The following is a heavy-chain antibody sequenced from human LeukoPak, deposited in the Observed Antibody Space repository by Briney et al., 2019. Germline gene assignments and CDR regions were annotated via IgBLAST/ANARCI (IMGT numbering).Heavy chain of an antibody. D-gene: IGHD1-26*01. J-gene: IGHJ4*02. Sequence: GGSLRLSCAASGFTFSSYAMHWVRQAPGKGLEWVAVISYDGSNKYYADSVKGRFTISRDNSKNTLYLQMNSLRAEDTAVYYCAKIGGSLTYWGQGTLVTVSS. CDR2: ISYDGSNK. V-gene: IGHV3-30*04. CDR1: GFTFSSYA. CDR3: AKIGGSLTY.